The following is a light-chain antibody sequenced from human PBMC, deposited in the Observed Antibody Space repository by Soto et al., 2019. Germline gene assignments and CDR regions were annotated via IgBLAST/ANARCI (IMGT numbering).Light chain of an antibody. CDR3: QQYDSSPPLT. Sequence: EIVLTQSPATLSLSPGERATLSCRASQSVSRSYLDWYQQKPGQAPSLLIYGASSRATGIPDRFSGSGSGTDFTLTISRLEPEDFAVYYCQQYDSSPPLTFGGGTKVEIK. CDR1: QSVSRSY. J-gene: IGKJ4*01. V-gene: IGKV3-20*01. CDR2: GAS.